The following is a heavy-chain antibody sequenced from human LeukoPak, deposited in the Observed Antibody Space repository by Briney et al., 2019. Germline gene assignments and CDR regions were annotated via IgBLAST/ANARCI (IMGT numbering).Heavy chain of an antibody. CDR2: INHSGST. J-gene: IGHJ4*02. V-gene: IGHV4-34*01. CDR3: ARKNRGYSYGDTFDY. CDR1: GGSFSGYY. D-gene: IGHD5-18*01. Sequence: PSATLSLTCAVYGGSFSGYYWSWIRQPPGKGLEWIGEINHSGSTNYNPSLKSRVTISVDTSKNQFSLKLSSVTAADTAVYYCARKNRGYSYGDTFDYWGRGTLVTVSS.